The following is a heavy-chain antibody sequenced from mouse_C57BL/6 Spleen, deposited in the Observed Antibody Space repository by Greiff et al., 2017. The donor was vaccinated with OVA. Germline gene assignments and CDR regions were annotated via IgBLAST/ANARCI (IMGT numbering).Heavy chain of an antibody. CDR3: ARFDDGYFFFDY. Sequence: VQLQQPGAELVRPGSSVKLSCKASGYTFTSYWMHWVKQRPIQGLEWIANIDPSDSETHYNQKFKDKATLTVDKSSSTAYMQLSSLTSEDSAVYYCARFDDGYFFFDYWGQGTTLTVSS. CDR1: GYTFTSYW. J-gene: IGHJ2*01. V-gene: IGHV1-52*01. D-gene: IGHD2-3*01. CDR2: IDPSDSET.